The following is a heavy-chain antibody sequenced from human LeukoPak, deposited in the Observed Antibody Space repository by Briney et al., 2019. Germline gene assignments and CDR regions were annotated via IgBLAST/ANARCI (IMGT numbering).Heavy chain of an antibody. CDR2: ISGSGGST. J-gene: IGHJ4*02. D-gene: IGHD3-22*01. Sequence: TGGSLRLSCAASGFTFSSYAMSWVRQAPGKGLEWVSAISGSGGSTYYADSVKGRFTISRDNSKNTLYLQMNSLRAEDTAVYYCARGTYYYDSSGYYSVGNFDYWGQGTLVTVSS. V-gene: IGHV3-23*01. CDR3: ARGTYYYDSSGYYSVGNFDY. CDR1: GFTFSSYA.